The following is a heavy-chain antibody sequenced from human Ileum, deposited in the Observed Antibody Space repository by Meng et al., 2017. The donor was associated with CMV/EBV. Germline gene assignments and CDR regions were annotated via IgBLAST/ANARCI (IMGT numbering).Heavy chain of an antibody. CDR3: ARSTKADCWEVLTY. CDR2: IYRDGTT. CDR1: GKSFSHDY. V-gene: IGHV4-34*01. Sequence: QVHQQPWVPGLSKPSETLTLTCAVYGKSFSHDYWTWIRQPPGKGLEWIGEIYRDGTTNYDPSLKSRVSISEDTSKNQFSLKLTSVTAADTAVYYCARSTKADCWEVLTYWGQGTLVTVSS. J-gene: IGHJ4*02. D-gene: IGHD2-21*02.